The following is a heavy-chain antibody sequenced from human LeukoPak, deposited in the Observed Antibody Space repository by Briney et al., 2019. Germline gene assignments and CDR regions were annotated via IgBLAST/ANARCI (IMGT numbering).Heavy chain of an antibody. CDR2: IRYDGSNK. Sequence: GGSLRLSCAASGFTFSSYGMHWVRQAPGKGLEWVAFIRYDGSNKYYADSVKGRFTISRDNSKNTLYLQMNSLRAEDTAVYYCAKVVDWFGESTGTELDYWGQGTLVTVSS. CDR1: GFTFSSYG. D-gene: IGHD3-10*01. J-gene: IGHJ4*02. V-gene: IGHV3-30*02. CDR3: AKVVDWFGESTGTELDY.